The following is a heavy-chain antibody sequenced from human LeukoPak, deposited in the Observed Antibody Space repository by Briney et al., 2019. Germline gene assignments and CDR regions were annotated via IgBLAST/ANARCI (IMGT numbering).Heavy chain of an antibody. V-gene: IGHV3-15*01. CDR2: IKSKTDGGTA. D-gene: IGHD3-3*01. Sequence: GGFLRLSCAASGFTFSSAWMTWVRQAPGKGLEWVGRIKSKTDGGTAEHAAPVKGRFTISRDDSQNTLYMQMNSLRPEDTAVYYCTTAPDSMDCWDQGTLVTVSS. CDR3: TTAPDSMDC. J-gene: IGHJ4*02. CDR1: GFTFSSAW.